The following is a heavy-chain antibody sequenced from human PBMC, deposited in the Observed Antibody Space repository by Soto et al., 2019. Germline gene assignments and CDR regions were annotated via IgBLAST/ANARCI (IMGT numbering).Heavy chain of an antibody. CDR1: GFIFSNYD. J-gene: IGHJ5*02. CDR2: IGVGGDT. D-gene: IGHD4-17*01. Sequence: GGSLRLSCAASGFIFSNYDMHWVRQVTGKGLEWVSSIGVGGDTYYAGSVKGRFTISRENAKNSFYLQMNSLRAEDTAVYYCARYFGDYSGNWFDPWGQGT. V-gene: IGHV3-13*01. CDR3: ARYFGDYSGNWFDP.